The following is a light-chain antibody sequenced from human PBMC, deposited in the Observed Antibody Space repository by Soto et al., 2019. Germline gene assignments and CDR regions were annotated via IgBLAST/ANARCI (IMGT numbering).Light chain of an antibody. CDR3: QQSYSSIT. CDR2: DAS. CDR1: QSISSW. V-gene: IGKV1-5*01. J-gene: IGKJ5*01. Sequence: DIHMTQSPFTLSASPGDRVTTTGRASQSISSWLAWYQQKPGKAPKLLIYDASSLESGVPSRFSGGGSGTDFTLTISSLPPEDFATYYCQQSYSSITFGQGTRLEI.